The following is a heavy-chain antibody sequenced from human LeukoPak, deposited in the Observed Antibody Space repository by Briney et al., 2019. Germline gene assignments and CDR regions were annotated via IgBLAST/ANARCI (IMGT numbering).Heavy chain of an antibody. Sequence: KASETLSLTCTVSGGSISSYYWSWIRQPAGKGLEWIGRIYTSGSTNYNPSLKSRVTMSVDTSKNQFSLKLSSVTAADTAVYYCARSRGIAAARNAFDIWGQGTMVTVSS. J-gene: IGHJ3*02. CDR3: ARSRGIAAARNAFDI. CDR2: IYTSGST. D-gene: IGHD6-13*01. CDR1: GGSISSYY. V-gene: IGHV4-4*07.